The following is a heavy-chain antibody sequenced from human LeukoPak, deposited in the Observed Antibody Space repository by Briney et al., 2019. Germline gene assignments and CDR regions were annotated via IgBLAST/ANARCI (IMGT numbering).Heavy chain of an antibody. J-gene: IGHJ1*01. CDR3: ARDLGPEYFQH. CDR1: GYTFTSYY. V-gene: IGHV1-46*01. D-gene: IGHD7-27*01. CDR2: INPSGGST. Sequence: ASVKVSCKASGYTFTSYYMHWVRQAPGQGLEWMGIINPSGGSTSYAQKFQGRVTMTRDTSISTAYMELSRLRSDDTAVYYCARDLGPEYFQHWGQGTLVTVSS.